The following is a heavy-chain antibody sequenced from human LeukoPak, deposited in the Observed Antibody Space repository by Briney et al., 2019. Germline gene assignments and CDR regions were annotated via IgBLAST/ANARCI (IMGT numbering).Heavy chain of an antibody. CDR2: IIPIFGTA. CDR1: GGTFSSYT. D-gene: IGHD3-22*01. CDR3: ARVAVDSSGYYYSDY. V-gene: IGHV1-69*06. J-gene: IGHJ4*02. Sequence: SVKVSCKASGGTFSSYTISWVRQTPGQGLEWMGGIIPIFGTANYAQKFQGRVTITADKSTSTAYMELSSLRSEDTAVYYCARVAVDSSGYYYSDYWGQGTLVTVSS.